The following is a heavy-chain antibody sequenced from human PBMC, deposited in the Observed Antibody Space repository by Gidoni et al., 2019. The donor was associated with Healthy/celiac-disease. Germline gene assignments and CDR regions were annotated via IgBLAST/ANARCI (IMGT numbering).Heavy chain of an antibody. Sequence: QLQLPESGPGLVKPSETLSLTRTVSGGSISSSSYYWGWIRQPPGKGLEWLGRIYYSGSTYYNPSLKSRVTISGDTSKNQFSLKLRSVTAADTAVYYCARDYYYGSGSYYNVGFGYWGQGTLVTVSS. D-gene: IGHD3-10*01. CDR2: IYYSGST. J-gene: IGHJ4*02. V-gene: IGHV4-39*07. CDR3: ARDYYYGSGSYYNVGFGY. CDR1: GGSISSSSYY.